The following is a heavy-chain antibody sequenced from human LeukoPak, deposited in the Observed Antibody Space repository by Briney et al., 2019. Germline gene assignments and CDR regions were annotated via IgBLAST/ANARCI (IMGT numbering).Heavy chain of an antibody. Sequence: SETLSLTCAVYGGSFSGYYWSWIRQPPGKGLEWIGEINHSGSTNYNPSLKSRVTISVDTSKNQFSLRLTSVTAADTAVYFCARQTGSGLFILPGGQGTLVTVSS. CDR1: GGSFSGYY. CDR3: ARQTGSGLFILP. V-gene: IGHV4-34*01. D-gene: IGHD3/OR15-3a*01. CDR2: INHSGST. J-gene: IGHJ4*02.